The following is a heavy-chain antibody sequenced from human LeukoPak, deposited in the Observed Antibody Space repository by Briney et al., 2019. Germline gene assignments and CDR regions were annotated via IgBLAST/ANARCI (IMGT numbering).Heavy chain of an antibody. CDR1: AGSFSGYY. CDR3: ARGVGTPRYLGY. J-gene: IGHJ4*02. V-gene: IGHV4-34*01. D-gene: IGHD7-27*01. CDR2: INHSRST. Sequence: PSDTLSLTCAVYAGSFSGYYWSWIRQPPGKGLEWIGEINHSRSTNYNPSLKSRVTISVDTSKNQFSLKLSSVTAADTAVYYCARGVGTPRYLGYWGQGTLVTVSS.